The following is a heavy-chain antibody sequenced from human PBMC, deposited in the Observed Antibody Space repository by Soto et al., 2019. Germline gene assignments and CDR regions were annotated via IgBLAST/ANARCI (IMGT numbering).Heavy chain of an antibody. CDR1: GDSMTGAN. CDR2: IDYSGST. D-gene: IGHD4-17*01. CDR3: TRARYGDHFDS. V-gene: IGHV4-59*01. J-gene: IGHJ4*02. Sequence: SETLSLTCSVSGDSMTGANWGWFRQSPEKGLEWIGYIDYSGSTNYSPSLRSRITITIDTSSNQFSLNLASVTAADAAVYYCTRARYGDHFDSWGQGTLVTVSS.